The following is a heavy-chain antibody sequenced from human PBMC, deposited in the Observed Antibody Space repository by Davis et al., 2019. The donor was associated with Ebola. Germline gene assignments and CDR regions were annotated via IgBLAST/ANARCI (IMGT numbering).Heavy chain of an antibody. J-gene: IGHJ4*02. D-gene: IGHD1-1*01. Sequence: SGPTLVKPTQTLTLTCTFSGFSLTTNRVAVGWIRQPLGKALEWLALIYWNDDKRYSPSLKSRLTVTRDTSRNQVVLTMTNVGPADTATYYCAHRYSDWYKWYFDYWGQGTLVTVSA. V-gene: IGHV2-5*01. CDR3: AHRYSDWYKWYFDY. CDR2: IYWNDDK. CDR1: GFSLTTNRVA.